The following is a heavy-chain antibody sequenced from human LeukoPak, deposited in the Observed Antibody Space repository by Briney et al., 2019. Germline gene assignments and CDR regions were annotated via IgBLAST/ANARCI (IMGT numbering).Heavy chain of an antibody. Sequence: GGSLRLSCAASGFTFSTYLMHWVRHAPGKGLVWVSRINTDGSITTYADSVKGRFTISRDNAKNTLYLQMNSLRDEDTAVYYCASLGTLVPWGQGTLVTVSS. CDR3: ASLGTLVP. J-gene: IGHJ5*02. CDR1: GFTFSTYL. V-gene: IGHV3-74*01. CDR2: INTDGSIT. D-gene: IGHD3-9*01.